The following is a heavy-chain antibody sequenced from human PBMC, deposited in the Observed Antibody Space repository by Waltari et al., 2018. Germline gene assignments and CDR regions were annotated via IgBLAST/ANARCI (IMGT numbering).Heavy chain of an antibody. V-gene: IGHV2-5*05. CDR3: VQTDGRFGELYDFDY. D-gene: IGHD3-10*01. J-gene: IGHJ4*02. Sequence: QITLKESGPTLVKPTQTLTLTCSFSGFSLRSRKMGVGWVRQPPGKALEWLAIIYWDDDARYAPSLTSRLTITKDTSKNQVVLSMTNMDHVDTGTYYCVQTDGRFGELYDFDYWGQGTLITVSS. CDR2: IYWDDDA. CDR1: GFSLRSRKMG.